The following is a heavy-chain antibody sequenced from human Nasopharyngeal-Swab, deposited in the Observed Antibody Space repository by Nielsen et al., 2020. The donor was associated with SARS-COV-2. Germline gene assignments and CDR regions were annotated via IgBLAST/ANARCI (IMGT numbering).Heavy chain of an antibody. CDR1: GLTLRNAW. CDR2: IKGKTDGGAT. Sequence: GESLTISCAASGLTLRNAWMNWVRQVPGRGLEWVGRIKGKTDGGATDYAAPVKGRFSISRDDSKNTIYVQMNSLKTEDTAVYYCTTYYGDSHSYFYYHAMDVWGQGTTVTVSS. D-gene: IGHD4-17*01. V-gene: IGHV3-15*01. CDR3: TTYYGDSHSYFYYHAMDV. J-gene: IGHJ6*02.